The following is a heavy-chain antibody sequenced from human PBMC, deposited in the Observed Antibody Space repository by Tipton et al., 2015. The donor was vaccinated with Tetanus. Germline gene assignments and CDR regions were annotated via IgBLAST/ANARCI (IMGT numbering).Heavy chain of an antibody. CDR2: IIPSLGST. CDR1: GYSFTRYG. D-gene: IGHD1-26*01. Sequence: QVQLVQSGAEVKKPGASVKVSCKTSGYSFTRYGISWVRQAPGQGLEWMGGIIPSLGSTTYAPKFQGRITITADEVTTTAYMEVSSLTSEDTAVFYCARGGSYLGIYYYYAMDVWGQGTTVTVSS. CDR3: ARGGSYLGIYYYYAMDV. J-gene: IGHJ6*01. V-gene: IGHV1-69*01.